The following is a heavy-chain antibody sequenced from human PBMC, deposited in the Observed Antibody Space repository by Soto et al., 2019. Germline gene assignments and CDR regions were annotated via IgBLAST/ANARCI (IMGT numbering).Heavy chain of an antibody. V-gene: IGHV1-46*01. J-gene: IGHJ6*02. CDR2: INPSGGST. CDR3: ARDVPSSTYGPDPRMHV. D-gene: IGHD4-17*01. CDR1: GYTFTSYY. Sequence: ASVKVSCKASGYTFTSYYMHWVRQAPGQGLEWMGIINPSGGSTSYAQKFQGRVTMTRDTSTSTVYMELSSLRSEDTAVYYCARDVPSSTYGPDPRMHVLGQGTTVTVSS.